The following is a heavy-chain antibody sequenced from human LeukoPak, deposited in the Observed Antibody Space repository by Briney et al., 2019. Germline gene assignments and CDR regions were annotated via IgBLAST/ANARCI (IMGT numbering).Heavy chain of an antibody. Sequence: SETLSLTCTVSGGSISSYYWSWIRQPPGKGLEWIGYIYTSGSTNYNPSLKSRVTISVDTSKNQFSLKLKSVTAADTAVYYCAKHLSNTFNDGIGSGPWGKGTLVTAAS. CDR1: GGSISSYY. CDR2: IYTSGST. J-gene: IGHJ5*02. D-gene: IGHD1-1*01. CDR3: AKHLSNTFNDGIGSGP. V-gene: IGHV4-4*09.